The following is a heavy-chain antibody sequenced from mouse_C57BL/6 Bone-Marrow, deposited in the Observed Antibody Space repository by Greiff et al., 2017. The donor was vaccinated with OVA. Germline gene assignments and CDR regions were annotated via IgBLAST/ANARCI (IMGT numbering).Heavy chain of an antibody. CDR1: GFTFSDYY. CDR2: ISNGGGST. D-gene: IGHD2-4*01. CDR3: ARHSIDYDYLDY. V-gene: IGHV5-12*01. Sequence: EVQLVESGGGLVQPGGSLKLSCAASGFTFSDYYMYWVRQTPEKRLEWVAYISNGGGSTYYPDTVKGRFTISRDNAKNTLYLQMSRLKSEDTAMYYCARHSIDYDYLDYWGQGTTLTVSS. J-gene: IGHJ2*01.